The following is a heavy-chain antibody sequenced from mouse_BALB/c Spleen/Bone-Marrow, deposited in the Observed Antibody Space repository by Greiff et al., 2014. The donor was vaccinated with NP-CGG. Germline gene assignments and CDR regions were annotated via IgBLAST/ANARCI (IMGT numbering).Heavy chain of an antibody. Sequence: VQLQESGAELVRPGSSVKISCKASGYAFSSYWMNWVKQRPGQGLEWIGQIYPGDGDTNYNGKFKGKATLTADKSSSTAYMQLSSLTSEDSAVYFCARVRNWADYWGQGTTLTVPS. V-gene: IGHV1-80*01. J-gene: IGHJ2*01. CDR3: ARVRNWADY. D-gene: IGHD4-1*01. CDR1: GYAFSSYW. CDR2: IYPGDGDT.